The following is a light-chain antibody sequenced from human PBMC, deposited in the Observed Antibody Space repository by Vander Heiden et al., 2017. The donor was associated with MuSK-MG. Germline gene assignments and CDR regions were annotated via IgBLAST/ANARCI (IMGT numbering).Light chain of an antibody. CDR1: KSVLYSSNNKNY. CDR3: QQDDSTPRT. Sequence: DIVMTHSPESLPVSLGERATIKCKSSKSVLYSSNNKNYITWYQQKAGQPPKLLIYWASIRESGVPDRFSGSGSGTDFTLTISSLQAEDVALYYCQQDDSTPRTFGQGTKLEIK. CDR2: WAS. J-gene: IGKJ2*01. V-gene: IGKV4-1*01.